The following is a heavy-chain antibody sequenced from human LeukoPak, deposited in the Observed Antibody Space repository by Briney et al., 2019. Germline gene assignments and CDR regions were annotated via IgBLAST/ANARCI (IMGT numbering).Heavy chain of an antibody. CDR2: IREDGNEK. D-gene: IGHD3-3*01. J-gene: IGHJ4*02. CDR3: VRGSYFDFYSRPYQIPYFDS. Sequence: PGGSLRLSCAATGFTFRKHWMSWVRQTVGKGLECVAKIREDGNEKHYVDSVKGRFTISRDDARNSVYLQMSSLTDDDTAVYYCVRGSYFDFYSRPYQIPYFDSWGQGALVTVSS. CDR1: GFTFRKHW. V-gene: IGHV3-7*01.